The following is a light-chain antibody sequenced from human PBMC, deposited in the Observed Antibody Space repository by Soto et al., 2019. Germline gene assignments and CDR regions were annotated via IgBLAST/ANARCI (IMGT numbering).Light chain of an antibody. CDR2: GAS. CDR1: QSVTGSY. Sequence: EIVLTQSPGTLSLSPGERATLSCRASQSVTGSYLAWYQQKPGQAPRLLIYGASRRATGIPDRFSGSGSGTDFTLTINGLEPEDFAVYYCQQYGSSPPWTFGQGTKVEIK. J-gene: IGKJ1*01. V-gene: IGKV3-20*01. CDR3: QQYGSSPPWT.